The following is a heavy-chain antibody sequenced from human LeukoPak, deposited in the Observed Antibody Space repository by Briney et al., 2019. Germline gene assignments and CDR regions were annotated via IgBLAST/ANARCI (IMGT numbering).Heavy chain of an antibody. D-gene: IGHD3-22*01. CDR1: GFTFSSYW. CDR3: ARESHPYYYDSSGYVDAFDI. Sequence: GGSLRLSCAASGFTFSSYWMHWVRQAPGKGLVWVSRINSDGSSTSYADSVKGRFTISRDNAKNTLYLQMNSLRAEDTAVYYCARESHPYYYDSSGYVDAFDIWGQGTVVTVSS. CDR2: INSDGSST. V-gene: IGHV3-74*01. J-gene: IGHJ3*02.